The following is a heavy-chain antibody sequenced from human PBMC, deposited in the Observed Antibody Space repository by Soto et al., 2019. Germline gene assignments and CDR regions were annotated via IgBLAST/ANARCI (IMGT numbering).Heavy chain of an antibody. V-gene: IGHV4-61*01. J-gene: IGHJ4*02. CDR1: GGSVSSGSYY. CDR3: ARSRSGSYYDDY. Sequence: SETLSLTCTVSGGSVSSGSYYWSWIRQPPGKGLEWIGYIYYSGSTNYNPSLKSRVTISVDTSKNQFSLKLSSVTAADTAVYYCARSRSGSYYDDYWGQGTLVTVSS. D-gene: IGHD1-26*01. CDR2: IYYSGST.